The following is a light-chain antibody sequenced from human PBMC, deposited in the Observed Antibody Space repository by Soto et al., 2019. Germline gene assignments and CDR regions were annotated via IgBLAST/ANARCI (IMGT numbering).Light chain of an antibody. J-gene: IGLJ1*01. CDR2: SNN. V-gene: IGLV1-44*01. CDR1: SSNIGSNT. CDR3: CSYAGSYTFYV. Sequence: QSVLTQPPSASGTPGQRVPISCSGSSSNIGSNTVNWYQQLPGTAPKLLIYSNNQRPSGVPDRFSGSKSGTSASLAISGLQSEDEADYYCCSYAGSYTFYVFGTGTKLTVL.